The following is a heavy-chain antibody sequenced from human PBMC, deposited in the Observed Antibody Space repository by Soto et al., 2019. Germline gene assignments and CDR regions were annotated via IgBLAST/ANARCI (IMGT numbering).Heavy chain of an antibody. CDR1: GYTISNSG. CDR3: ARVVPGAEAWFGP. V-gene: IGHV1-18*01. J-gene: IGHJ5*02. D-gene: IGHD2-2*01. Sequence: ASVKVSCKTSGYTISNSGITWVRQPPGQHLEWLGWISLYSDGTNYAQKFQGRVSMTTDTSTTTAYMELRSLRSDDTAVYYCARVVPGAEAWFGPWGQGTLVTVSS. CDR2: ISLYSDGT.